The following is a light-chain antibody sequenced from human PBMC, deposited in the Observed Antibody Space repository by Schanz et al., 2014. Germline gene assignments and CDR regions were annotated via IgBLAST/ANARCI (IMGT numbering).Light chain of an antibody. Sequence: QSALTQPASVSGSPGQSITISCTGTSNDVGSSYLVSWYQHHPGKAPNLMIYEASKRPSGVSNRFSGSKSDNTASLTISGLQPEDEADYYCCSYAGFNTVIFGGGTKVTVL. CDR2: EAS. J-gene: IGLJ2*01. V-gene: IGLV2-23*01. CDR3: CSYAGFNTVI. CDR1: SNDVGSSYL.